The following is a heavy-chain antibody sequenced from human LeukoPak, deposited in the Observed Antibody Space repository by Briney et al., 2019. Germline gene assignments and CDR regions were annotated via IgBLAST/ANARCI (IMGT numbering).Heavy chain of an antibody. CDR2: IYYSGST. J-gene: IGHJ5*02. Sequence: PSQTLSLTCTVSGGSISSGSYYWSWIRQPAGKGLEWIGSIYYSGSTYYNPSLKSRVTISVDTSKNQFSLKLSSVTAADTAVYYCARSYYDFWSGYYRPNWFDPWGQGTLVTVSS. CDR3: ARSYYDFWSGYYRPNWFDP. CDR1: GGSISSGSYY. D-gene: IGHD3-3*01. V-gene: IGHV4-30-2*03.